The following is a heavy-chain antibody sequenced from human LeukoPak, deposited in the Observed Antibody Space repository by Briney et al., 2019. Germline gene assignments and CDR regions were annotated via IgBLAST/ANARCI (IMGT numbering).Heavy chain of an antibody. D-gene: IGHD2-15*01. J-gene: IGHJ4*02. CDR2: IYYSGST. CDR1: GGSISSGGYY. Sequence: SQTLSLTCTVSGGSISSGGYYWSWIRQHPGKGLEWIGYIYYSGSTYYNPSLKSRVTISVDTSKNQFSLKLSSVTAADTAVYYCARDHAVAATRFDYWGQGTLVTVSS. CDR3: ARDHAVAATRFDY. V-gene: IGHV4-31*03.